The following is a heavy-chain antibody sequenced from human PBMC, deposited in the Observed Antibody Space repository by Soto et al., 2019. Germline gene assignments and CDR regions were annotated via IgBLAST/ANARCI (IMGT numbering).Heavy chain of an antibody. J-gene: IGHJ6*02. V-gene: IGHV5-51*01. D-gene: IGHD5-12*01. CDR3: ARHLNTDGYNTYYYYGMDV. Sequence: GESLKISCKGSGYSFTSYWIGWVRQMPGKGLEWMGIIYPGDSDTRYSPSFQGQVTTSADKSISTAYLQWSSLKASDTAMYYCARHLNTDGYNTYYYYGMDVWGQGTTVTVSS. CDR1: GYSFTSYW. CDR2: IYPGDSDT.